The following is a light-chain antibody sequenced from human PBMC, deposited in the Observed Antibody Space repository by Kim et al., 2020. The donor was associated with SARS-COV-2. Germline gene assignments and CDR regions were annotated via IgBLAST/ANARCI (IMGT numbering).Light chain of an antibody. CDR3: LSYDSNLSAWV. V-gene: IGLV1-40*01. CDR2: GNF. J-gene: IGLJ3*02. CDR1: SSNIGEGHD. Sequence: QSVLTQPPSVSGAPGQRVAISCAGSSSNIGEGHDVHWYKQLPGTAPKLLIYGNFHRPSGVPDRISGSNSGTSASLAIAGLQTDDEADYYCLSYDSNLSAWVFGGGTQLTVL.